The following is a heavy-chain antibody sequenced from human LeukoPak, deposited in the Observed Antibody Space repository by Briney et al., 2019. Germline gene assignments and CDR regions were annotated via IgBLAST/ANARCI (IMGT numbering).Heavy chain of an antibody. D-gene: IGHD3-22*01. CDR1: GYTFTSYD. CDR3: ARVDSSGYYRPFDY. CDR2: ISAYNGNT. Sequence: ASVKVSCKASGYTFTSYDICWVRQAPGQGLEWMGWISAYNGNTNSAQKLQGRVTMTTDTSTSTAYMELRSLRSDDKSVYYCARVDSSGYYRPFDYWGQGTLITVSS. V-gene: IGHV1-18*01. J-gene: IGHJ4*02.